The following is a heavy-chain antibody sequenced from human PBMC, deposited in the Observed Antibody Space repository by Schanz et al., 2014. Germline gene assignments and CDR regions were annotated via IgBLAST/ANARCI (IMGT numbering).Heavy chain of an antibody. V-gene: IGHV3-23*04. CDR3: AKTLRPGGTQTLGN. CDR1: GFSFGNYG. Sequence: EVQLVESGGGLVQPGGSLRLSCEASGFSFGNYGMSWVRQAPGKGLEWVSGFDAHDGRAYYADSAKGRFTISRDNSKSTLYVEMNSLTVEDTAVEYCAKTLRPGGTQTLGNWGRGTLVTVSS. D-gene: IGHD2-8*02. CDR2: FDAHDGRA. J-gene: IGHJ4*02.